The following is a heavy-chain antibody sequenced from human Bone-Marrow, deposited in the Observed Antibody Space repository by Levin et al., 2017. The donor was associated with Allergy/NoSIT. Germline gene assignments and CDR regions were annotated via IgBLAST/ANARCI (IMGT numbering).Heavy chain of an antibody. CDR1: GASISSVDYY. Sequence: RPSETLSLTCTVSGASISSVDYYWNWIRQPAGKGLEWIGFIYNGVNTYDNPALRSRVSISLDTSKNKFSLKLTSMTPADTAVYYCARVPHEYNYGRSIDSWGPGTLVTVSS. CDR2: IYNGVNT. V-gene: IGHV4-30-4*01. CDR3: ARVPHEYNYGRSIDS. D-gene: IGHD1-1*01. J-gene: IGHJ4*02.